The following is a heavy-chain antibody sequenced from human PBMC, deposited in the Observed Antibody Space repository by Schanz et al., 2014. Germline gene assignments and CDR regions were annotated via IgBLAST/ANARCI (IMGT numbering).Heavy chain of an antibody. CDR3: ARGRGFYDY. CDR2: IIPVLNIA. Sequence: QLQLVQSGAEVKKPGSSVKVSCKLSGGTFSSYTIGWMRQAPGQGLEWMGKIIPVLNIATYAQRFQGRVSITADTSTNTAYMELSSLTSEDTAVHYCARGRGFYDYWGQGTLVTVSS. CDR1: GGTFSSYT. D-gene: IGHD3-10*01. V-gene: IGHV1-69*02. J-gene: IGHJ4*02.